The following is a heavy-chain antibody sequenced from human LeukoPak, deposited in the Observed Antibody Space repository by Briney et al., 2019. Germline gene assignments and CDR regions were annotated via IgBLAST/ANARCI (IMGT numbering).Heavy chain of an antibody. CDR2: INPDSGGT. D-gene: IGHD1-14*01. V-gene: IGHV1-2*04. J-gene: IGHJ3*02. CDR3: ARGTLTAPRSAFDI. CDR1: GYTFPSYF. Sequence: ASVNVSCKASGYTFPSYFMHWVRQAPGQGLEWMGWINPDSGGTHYAQNFQGWVTMTRDTSISTAYMELSRLRSDDTAVYYCARGTLTAPRSAFDIWGQGTMVTVSS.